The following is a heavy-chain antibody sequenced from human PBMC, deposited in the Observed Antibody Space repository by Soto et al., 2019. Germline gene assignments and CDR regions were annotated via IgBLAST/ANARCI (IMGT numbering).Heavy chain of an antibody. CDR3: AGTSSPDLMDV. J-gene: IGHJ6*02. Sequence: QVQLVQSGAEVKKPGASVKVSCKASGYTFTSYYMHWVRQAPGQGLEWMGIINPRGGSTSYAQKFQGRVTMTRDTSTSTVYMELSSLRSEDTAVYYCAGTSSPDLMDVWGQGTTVTVSS. CDR2: INPRGGST. V-gene: IGHV1-46*01. CDR1: GYTFTSYY.